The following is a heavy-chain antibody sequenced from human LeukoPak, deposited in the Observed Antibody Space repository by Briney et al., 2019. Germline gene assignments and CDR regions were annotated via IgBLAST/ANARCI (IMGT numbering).Heavy chain of an antibody. Sequence: GGSLRLSCAASGSTFSSYWMSWVRQAPGKGLEWVATIKEDGSEKYYVDSVKGRFTISRDNAKNSLYLQMNSLRAEDTAVYYCARDRSHCYYWGQGTLVTVSS. CDR3: ARDRSHCYY. V-gene: IGHV3-7*01. CDR1: GSTFSSYW. J-gene: IGHJ4*02. CDR2: IKEDGSEK.